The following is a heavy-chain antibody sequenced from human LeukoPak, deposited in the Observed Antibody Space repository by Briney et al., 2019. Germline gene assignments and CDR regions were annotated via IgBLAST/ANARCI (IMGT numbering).Heavy chain of an antibody. Sequence: ASVKVSCKASGYTFTSYYMHWVRQAPGQGLEWMGIINPSGGSTSYAQKFQGRVTMTRDMSTSTVYMELSSLRSEDTAVYYCARDVVRFYYDSSGSGHDYWGQGTLVTVSS. D-gene: IGHD3-22*01. V-gene: IGHV1-46*01. J-gene: IGHJ4*02. CDR1: GYTFTSYY. CDR2: INPSGGST. CDR3: ARDVVRFYYDSSGSGHDY.